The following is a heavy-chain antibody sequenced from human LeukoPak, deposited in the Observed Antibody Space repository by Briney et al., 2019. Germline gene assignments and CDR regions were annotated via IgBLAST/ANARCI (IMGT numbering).Heavy chain of an antibody. CDR1: EFTFSTYG. V-gene: IGHV3-30*18. CDR3: AKDRYSGLNTIDY. CDR2: ISYDGSYK. J-gene: IGHJ4*02. Sequence: PGGSLRLSCAASEFTFSTYGMHWVRQAPGKGLEWVAVISYDGSYKFYADSVKGRFTISRDNSKSTLYLLMNSLRAEDTAVYYCAKDRYSGLNTIDYWSQGTLVTVSS. D-gene: IGHD6-13*01.